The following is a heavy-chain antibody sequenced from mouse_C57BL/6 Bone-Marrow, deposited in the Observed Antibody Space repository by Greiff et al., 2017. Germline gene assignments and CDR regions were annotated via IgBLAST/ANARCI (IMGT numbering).Heavy chain of an antibody. J-gene: IGHJ3*01. Sequence: EVKLVESGGGLVKPGGSLKLSCAASGFTFSSYTMSWVRQTPEKRLEWVATISGGGGNTYYPDSVKGRFTISRDNAKNTLYLQMSSLRSEDTALYYCARRHYYGILFAYWGQGTLVTVSA. CDR1: GFTFSSYT. CDR2: ISGGGGNT. V-gene: IGHV5-9*01. CDR3: ARRHYYGILFAY. D-gene: IGHD1-1*01.